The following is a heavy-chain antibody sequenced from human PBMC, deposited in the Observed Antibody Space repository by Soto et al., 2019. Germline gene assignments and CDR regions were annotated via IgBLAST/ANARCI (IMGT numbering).Heavy chain of an antibody. D-gene: IGHD6-19*01. CDR2: ISSSSSTI. V-gene: IGHV3-48*04. CDR1: GFTFSSYS. Sequence: GGSLRLSCAASGFTFSSYSMNWVRQAPGKGLEWVSYISSSSSTIYYADSVKGRFTISRDNAKNSLYLQMNSLRAEDTAVYYCARWYSSGWSGPGYFDYWGQGTLVTVSS. CDR3: ARWYSSGWSGPGYFDY. J-gene: IGHJ4*02.